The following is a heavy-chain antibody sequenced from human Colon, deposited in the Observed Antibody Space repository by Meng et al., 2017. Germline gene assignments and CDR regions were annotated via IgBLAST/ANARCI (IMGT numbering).Heavy chain of an antibody. Sequence: SVKVSCKADAYPFNNYPINWVRQAPGQGLEWMGAIAPSLGTSNYAQTFQGRATFIADKSTNTAYMELSSLKSDDTDVYYFARKGGFCGTDCYYLDFWGQGTLVTGSS. V-gene: IGHV1-69*10. CDR2: IAPSLGTS. J-gene: IGHJ1*01. CDR3: ARKGGFCGTDCYYLDF. D-gene: IGHD2-21*02. CDR1: AYPFNNYP.